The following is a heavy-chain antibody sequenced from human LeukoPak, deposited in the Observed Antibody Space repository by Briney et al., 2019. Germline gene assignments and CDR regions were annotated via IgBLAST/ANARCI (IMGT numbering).Heavy chain of an antibody. D-gene: IGHD3-10*02. Sequence: GGSLRLSCAASGISFSSFGMSWVRQTPEKGLEWVANIKPDGSESYYADSVKGRFSISRDNTKNSLYLQMNSLRAEDTAVYYCARDVRSGLNYFVFADYWGQGTLVTASS. CDR2: IKPDGSES. V-gene: IGHV3-7*01. CDR1: GISFSSFG. J-gene: IGHJ4*02. CDR3: ARDVRSGLNYFVFADY.